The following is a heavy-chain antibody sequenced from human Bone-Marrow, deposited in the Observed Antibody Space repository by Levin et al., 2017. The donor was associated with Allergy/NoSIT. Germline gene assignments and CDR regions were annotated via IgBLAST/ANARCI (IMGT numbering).Heavy chain of an antibody. V-gene: IGHV4-39*01. CDR1: GASIATSSYY. CDR2: VYNRGST. Sequence: SETLSLTCTVSGASIATSSYYWGWIRQPPGEGREWIGNVYNRGSTYYNPSLKSRVTISVDTSKNQLSLNLTSVAAADTAMYYCAKGVGWNAGDSWGQGTLVTV. D-gene: IGHD1-1*01. CDR3: AKGVGWNAGDS. J-gene: IGHJ4*02.